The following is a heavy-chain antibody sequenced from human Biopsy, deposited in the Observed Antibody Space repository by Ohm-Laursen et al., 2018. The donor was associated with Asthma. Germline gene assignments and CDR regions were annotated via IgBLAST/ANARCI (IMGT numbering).Heavy chain of an antibody. J-gene: IGHJ3*02. CDR3: VRDGTDDAFDI. V-gene: IGHV3-30*01. Sequence: SLRLSCAASGFSFSNFAIHWVRQAPAKGIEWVGVISKDASTQDYADSVKGRFTMARDNSKNTLDLQMNSLREEDTAVYYCVRDGTDDAFDIWGQGTVVSVSS. CDR1: GFSFSNFA. D-gene: IGHD1-1*01. CDR2: ISKDASTQ.